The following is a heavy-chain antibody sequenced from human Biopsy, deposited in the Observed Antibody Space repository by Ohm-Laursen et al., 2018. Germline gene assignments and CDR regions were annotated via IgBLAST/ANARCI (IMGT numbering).Heavy chain of an antibody. V-gene: IGHV1-2*02. CDR1: GFSFAGYY. CDR2: ISPKSGDT. Sequence: GASVKVSCKASGFSFAGYYIHWVRQAPGQGLEWMGWISPKSGDTNYAHKFQGNITMTRDTSMSTAYIEMSRLRCDDTAVYYCALQSVTQMKNFDYWGQGTLVTVSS. D-gene: IGHD4-11*01. CDR3: ALQSVTQMKNFDY. J-gene: IGHJ4*02.